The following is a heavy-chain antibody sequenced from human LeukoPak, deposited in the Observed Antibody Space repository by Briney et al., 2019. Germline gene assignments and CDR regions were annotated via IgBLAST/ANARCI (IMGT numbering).Heavy chain of an antibody. CDR2: ISGSGGST. D-gene: IGHD4-17*01. J-gene: IGHJ4*02. V-gene: IGHV3-23*01. Sequence: GGSLRLSCAASGFAFSSYAMSWVRQAPGKGLEWVSAISGSGGSTYYADSVKGRFTISRDNSKNTLYLQMNSLRAEDTAVYYCARDTVTTDYFDYWGQGTLVTVSS. CDR1: GFAFSSYA. CDR3: ARDTVTTDYFDY.